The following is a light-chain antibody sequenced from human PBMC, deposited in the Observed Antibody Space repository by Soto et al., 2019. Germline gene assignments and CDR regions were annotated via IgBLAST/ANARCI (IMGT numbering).Light chain of an antibody. CDR2: DAS. J-gene: IGKJ4*01. CDR1: QYISNY. Sequence: DIQMTQSPSSLSASVGDRVTITCQASQYISNYLNWYQQKPGKAPKLLIYDASNLETGVPSRFSGSGSGTDFTFTISSLQPEDIATYYCRQFDNLPPTFGGGTEVEIK. CDR3: RQFDNLPPT. V-gene: IGKV1-33*01.